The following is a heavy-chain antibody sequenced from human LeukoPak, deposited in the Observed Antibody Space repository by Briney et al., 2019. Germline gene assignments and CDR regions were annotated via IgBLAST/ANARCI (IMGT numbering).Heavy chain of an antibody. CDR2: IYTSGGT. V-gene: IGHV4-4*09. CDR1: GDSISSYS. Sequence: SETLSLTCTVSGDSISSYSWSWIRQPPGKGLEWIGYIYTSGGTNYIPSLKGRVTISIDTSKNQFSLKLSSVTAADSAVYYCARLTRLSTSPDRYYLDYWGQGTLVTVSS. J-gene: IGHJ4*02. D-gene: IGHD6-6*01. CDR3: ARLTRLSTSPDRYYLDY.